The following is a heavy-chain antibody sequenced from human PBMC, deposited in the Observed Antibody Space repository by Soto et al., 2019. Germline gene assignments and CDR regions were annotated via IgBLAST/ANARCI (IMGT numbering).Heavy chain of an antibody. V-gene: IGHV4-39*01. CDR3: ARHWAGYCSSTSCYKFDP. CDR1: GGSISSSSYY. CDR2: IYYSGST. Sequence: SETLSLTCTVSGGSISSSSYYWGWIRQPPGKGLEWIGSIYYSGSTYYNPSLKSRVTISVDTSKNQLSLRLSSVTAADTAVYHCARHWAGYCSSTSCYKFDPWGLGTLVTVSS. J-gene: IGHJ5*02. D-gene: IGHD2-2*02.